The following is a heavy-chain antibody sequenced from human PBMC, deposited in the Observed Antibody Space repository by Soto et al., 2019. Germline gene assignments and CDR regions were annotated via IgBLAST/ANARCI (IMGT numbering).Heavy chain of an antibody. CDR1: GDSVSSNSAA. V-gene: IGHV6-1*01. CDR3: ARDLTTVTYYDYYCGMDV. Sequence: SQTLSLTCAISGDSVSSNSAAWNWIRQSPSRGLEWLGRTYYRSKWYNDYAVSVKSRITINPDTSKNQFSLQLNSVTPEDTAVYYCARDLTTVTYYDYYCGMDVWGQGTTVTVTS. CDR2: TYYRSKWYN. J-gene: IGHJ6*02. D-gene: IGHD4-17*01.